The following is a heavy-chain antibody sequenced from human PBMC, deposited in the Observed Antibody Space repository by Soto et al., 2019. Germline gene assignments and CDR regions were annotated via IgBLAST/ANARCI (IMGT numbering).Heavy chain of an antibody. D-gene: IGHD3-3*01. Sequence: PSETLSLTCTVSGGSISGYYWSWIRQPPGKGLEWIGYIYYSGSTNYNPSLKSRVTISVDTPKNRFSLKLSSVTAADTAVYYCARHTIYYDCWSASSSYYGMDVWGQGTTVTVSS. CDR1: GGSISGYY. CDR3: ARHTIYYDCWSASSSYYGMDV. J-gene: IGHJ6*02. V-gene: IGHV4-59*08. CDR2: IYYSGST.